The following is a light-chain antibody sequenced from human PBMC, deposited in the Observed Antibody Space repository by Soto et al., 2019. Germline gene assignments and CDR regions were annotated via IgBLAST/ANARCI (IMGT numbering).Light chain of an antibody. J-gene: IGKJ1*01. V-gene: IGKV3-20*01. Sequence: EIVLTQSPATLSLSPGERATLSCRASQSVNKYLAWYRQKPGQAPRLLIYGASNRATGIPDRFSGSGSGTDFTLTISRLEPEDFAVYYCQQYGSSGTFGQGTKVDIK. CDR3: QQYGSSGT. CDR1: QSVNKY. CDR2: GAS.